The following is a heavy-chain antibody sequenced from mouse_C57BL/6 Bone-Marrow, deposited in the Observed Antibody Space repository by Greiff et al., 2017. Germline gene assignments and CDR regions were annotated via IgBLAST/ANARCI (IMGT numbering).Heavy chain of an antibody. V-gene: IGHV1-80*01. J-gene: IGHJ3*01. CDR1: GYAFSSYW. D-gene: IGHD1-1*01. Sequence: VQLQQSGAELVKPGASVKISCKASGYAFSSYWMNWVKQRPGKGLEWIGQIYPGDGDTNYNGKFKGKATLTADKSSSTAYMQLSSLTSEDSAVYFCARWAITTVVTQSWGQGTLVTVSA. CDR3: ARWAITTVVTQS. CDR2: IYPGDGDT.